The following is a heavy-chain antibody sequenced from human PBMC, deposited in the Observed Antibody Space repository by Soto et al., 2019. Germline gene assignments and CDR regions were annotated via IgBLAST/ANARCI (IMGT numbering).Heavy chain of an antibody. CDR3: GGSGWSTHSYYYDMDV. D-gene: IGHD6-19*01. Sequence: SGPTLANPTQTLTLTCTFPGFSLSTSGMCVSWIRQPPGKALEWLALIDWDDDKYYSTSLKTRLTISKDTSKNQLVLTITNMDPVDTATYYCGGSGWSTHSYYYDMDVWGQGTTVTVSS. CDR1: GFSLSTSGMC. CDR2: IDWDDDK. J-gene: IGHJ6*02. V-gene: IGHV2-70*01.